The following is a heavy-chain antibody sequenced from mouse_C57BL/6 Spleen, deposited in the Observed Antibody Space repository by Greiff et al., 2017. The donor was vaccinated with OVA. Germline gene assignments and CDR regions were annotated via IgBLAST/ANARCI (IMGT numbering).Heavy chain of an antibody. J-gene: IGHJ2*01. CDR1: GFAFSSYW. CDR3: ARGGAAQATYFDY. Sequence: VQLQQSGAELVKPGASVKISCKASGFAFSSYWMNWVKQRPGKGLEWIGQIYPGDGDTKYNGKFKGKATLTADKSSSTAYMQLSSRTSEDSAVYFCARGGAAQATYFDYWGQGTTLTVSS. V-gene: IGHV1-80*01. CDR2: IYPGDGDT. D-gene: IGHD3-2*02.